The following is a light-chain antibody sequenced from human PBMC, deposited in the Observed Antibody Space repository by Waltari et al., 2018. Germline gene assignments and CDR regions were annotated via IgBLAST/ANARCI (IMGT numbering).Light chain of an antibody. CDR3: QQSQTLPYT. CDR1: QSISIY. Sequence: DIQMTQSPSSLSASVGDRIPITCRASQSISIYLNWYQQKPGQAPKLLIYSASSLQSGVPSRFSGSGSGTDFTLTISSLQPEDFATYYCQQSQTLPYTFGQGAKLEIK. J-gene: IGKJ2*01. V-gene: IGKV1-39*01. CDR2: SAS.